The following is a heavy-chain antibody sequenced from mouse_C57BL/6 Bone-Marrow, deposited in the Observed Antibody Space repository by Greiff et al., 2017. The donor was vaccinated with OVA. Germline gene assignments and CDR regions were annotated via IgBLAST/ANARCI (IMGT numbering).Heavy chain of an antibody. D-gene: IGHD1-1*01. CDR1: GFNIKDDY. Sequence: EVQLQESGAELVRPGASVKLSCTASGFNIKDDYMHWVKQRPEQGLEWIGWIDPENGDTEYASKFQGKATITADTSSNTAYLQLSSLTSEDTAVYYCTASYYGRLDYWGQGTTLTVSS. CDR3: TASYYGRLDY. CDR2: IDPENGDT. V-gene: IGHV14-4*01. J-gene: IGHJ2*01.